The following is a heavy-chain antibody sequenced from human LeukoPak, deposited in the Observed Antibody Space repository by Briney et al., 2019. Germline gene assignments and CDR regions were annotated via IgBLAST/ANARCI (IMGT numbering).Heavy chain of an antibody. D-gene: IGHD3-22*01. V-gene: IGHV3-7*01. Sequence: SGGPLRLSCEGSGFTFSNYGMGGVRRAPGEGRQGVANIKTDGSEKYYVDSVKGRFTISRDNAKNSLYLQMNSLRAEDTAVYYCATYSSLNRREFQFWGQGTLLTVSS. J-gene: IGHJ1*01. CDR2: IKTDGSEK. CDR1: GFTFSNYG. CDR3: ATYSSLNRREFQF.